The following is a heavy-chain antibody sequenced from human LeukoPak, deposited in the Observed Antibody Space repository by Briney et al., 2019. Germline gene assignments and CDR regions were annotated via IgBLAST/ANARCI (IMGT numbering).Heavy chain of an antibody. CDR3: ARDGLQAYYDSSGFLDY. CDR2: ITGSSDSI. V-gene: IGHV3-48*04. D-gene: IGHD3-22*01. J-gene: IGHJ4*02. Sequence: GGSLRLSCTASGFTFSDYAMNWLRQAPGKGLEWVSYITGSSDSILYADSVKGRFTISRDNAKNSLYLQMNSLRAEDTAVYYCARDGLQAYYDSSGFLDYWGQGTLVTVSS. CDR1: GFTFSDYA.